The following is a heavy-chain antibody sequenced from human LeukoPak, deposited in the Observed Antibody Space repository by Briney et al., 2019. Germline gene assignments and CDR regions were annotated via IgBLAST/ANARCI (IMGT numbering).Heavy chain of an antibody. V-gene: IGHV1-18*01. D-gene: IGHD1-26*01. Sequence: ASVKVSCKASGYTFTSYGIRWVRQAPGQGLEWMGWISAYNGNTNYAQKLQGRVTMTTDTSTSTAYMELRSLRTDDAALYYCATWAFYHGLDVWGQGTTVTVSS. CDR2: ISAYNGNT. J-gene: IGHJ6*02. CDR1: GYTFTSYG. CDR3: ATWAFYHGLDV.